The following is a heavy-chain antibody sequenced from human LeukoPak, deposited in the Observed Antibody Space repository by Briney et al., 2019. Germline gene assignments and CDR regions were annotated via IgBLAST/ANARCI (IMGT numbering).Heavy chain of an antibody. CDR3: ARVLRAASWRSYDY. J-gene: IGHJ4*02. CDR1: GGSVSNSLYY. Sequence: PSETLSLTCTVSGGSVSNSLYYWSWIRQPPGKGLEWIGYIYYNGDTNYNPSLKSRVIISIDTSSNQFSLRLNSMTAADTAVYYCARVLRAASWRSYDYWGKGSLVTVSS. CDR2: IYYNGDT. V-gene: IGHV4-61*01. D-gene: IGHD5-18*01.